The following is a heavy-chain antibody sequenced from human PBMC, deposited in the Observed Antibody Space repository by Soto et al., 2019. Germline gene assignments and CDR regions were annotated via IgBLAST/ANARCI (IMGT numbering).Heavy chain of an antibody. D-gene: IGHD3-3*01. J-gene: IGHJ6*03. CDR3: ARGVLEWLLRDSYYYYMDV. CDR2: IDDTGST. CDR1: GDSISSSY. Sequence: SETLSLTCTVSGDSISSSYWNWIRQAPGKGLEWIGYIDDTGSTNYNPSLKSRVTLSVDPSNNQYSLKLSSVTAADTAVYFCARGVLEWLLRDSYYYYMDVWGKGTTVTSP. V-gene: IGHV4-59*01.